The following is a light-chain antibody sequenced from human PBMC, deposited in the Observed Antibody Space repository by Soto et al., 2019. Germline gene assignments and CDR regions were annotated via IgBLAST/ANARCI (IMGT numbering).Light chain of an antibody. V-gene: IGLV1-47*01. CDR1: SSNIGSNY. Sequence: QSVLTQPPPTSGDPRPRVTISFFWNSSNIGSNYVYWYQQLPGTAPKLLIYRNNQRPSGVPDRFSGSKSGTSASLAISGLRSEDEADYYCAAWDDSLSGFYVFGTGTKVTVL. CDR3: AAWDDSLSGFYV. J-gene: IGLJ1*01. CDR2: RNN.